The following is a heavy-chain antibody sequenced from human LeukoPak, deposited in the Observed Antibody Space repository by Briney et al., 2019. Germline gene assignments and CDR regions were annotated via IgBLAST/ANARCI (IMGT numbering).Heavy chain of an antibody. V-gene: IGHV1-18*04. D-gene: IGHD6-19*01. CDR2: ISAYNGNT. Sequence: ASVKVSCTASGYTFTSYGISWVRQAPGQGLEWMGWISAYNGNTNYAQKLQSRVTITTDTSTSTAYMELRSLRSDDTAVYYCASFSSGKDWGQGTLVTVSS. J-gene: IGHJ4*02. CDR3: ASFSSGKD. CDR1: GYTFTSYG.